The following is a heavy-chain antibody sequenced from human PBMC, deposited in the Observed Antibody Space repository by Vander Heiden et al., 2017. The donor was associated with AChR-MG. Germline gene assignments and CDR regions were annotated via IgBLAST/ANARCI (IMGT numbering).Heavy chain of an antibody. V-gene: IGHV3-30-3*01. CDR3: ARGYSTSWYSAFQH. CDR2: ISSTGSTQ. Sequence: QVQLVESGGGVVQPGGSLPLSCPASAFTFSTYTIHWVPHAPGKGLDWVAVISSTGSTQYYADSVRGRFTISRDNSKNTLSLQMDTLTVEDTAVYYCARGYSTSWYSAFQHWGQGTLVTVSS. CDR1: AFTFSTYT. D-gene: IGHD6-13*01. J-gene: IGHJ1*01.